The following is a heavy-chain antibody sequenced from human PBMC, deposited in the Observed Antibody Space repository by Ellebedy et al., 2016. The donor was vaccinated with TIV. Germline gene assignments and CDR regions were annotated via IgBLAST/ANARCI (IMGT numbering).Heavy chain of an antibody. V-gene: IGHV3-23*01. J-gene: IGHJ4*02. CDR2: ISDSGGAT. CDR3: AKDSGLSGWYFDY. CDR1: GFTFRSYA. Sequence: PGGSLRLSCAASGFTFRSYAMGWVRQAPGKRLEWISVISDSGGATYYAAPLKGRFTTSRDNSNDMVYLQINSLRPDDTAVYYCAKDSGLSGWYFDYWGQGTLVTVSS. D-gene: IGHD6-19*01.